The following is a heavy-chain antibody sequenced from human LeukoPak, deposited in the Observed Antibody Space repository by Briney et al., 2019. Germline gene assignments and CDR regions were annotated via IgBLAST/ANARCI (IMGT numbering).Heavy chain of an antibody. CDR3: ARGFPYSSGWPYYFDS. Sequence: SETLSLTCTVSGGSISSSSYYWGWIRQPPGKGLEWIGSIYYSGSTYYNPSLKSRVTISVDTSKNQFSLKLSSVTAADTAVYYCARGFPYSSGWPYYFDSWGQGNLVTVSS. D-gene: IGHD6-19*01. CDR2: IYYSGST. J-gene: IGHJ4*02. V-gene: IGHV4-39*07. CDR1: GGSISSSSYY.